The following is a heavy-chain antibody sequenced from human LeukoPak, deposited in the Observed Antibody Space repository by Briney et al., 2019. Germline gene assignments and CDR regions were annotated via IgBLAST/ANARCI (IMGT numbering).Heavy chain of an antibody. CDR1: GGSISSYR. V-gene: IGHV4-59*08. CDR2: IYYGGRT. CDR3: ARHSLRLADSNFDY. D-gene: IGHD3-3*02. J-gene: IGHJ4*02. Sequence: SETLSLTGTVSGGSISSYRWSWIRQPPGKGLEWIGYIYYGGRTNYNPSLRSRVTISVDTSKNHFSLRLNSVTAADTAVYYCARHSLRLADSNFDYWGQGTLVTVSS.